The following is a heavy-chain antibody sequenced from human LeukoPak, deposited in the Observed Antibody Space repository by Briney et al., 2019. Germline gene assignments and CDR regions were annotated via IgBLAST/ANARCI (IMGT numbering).Heavy chain of an antibody. J-gene: IGHJ4*02. Sequence: GGSLRLSCAASGFTFSSYAMSWVRQAPGKGLEGVSAISGSGGSTYYADSVKGRFTISSDNSKNTLYLQMNSLRAEDTAVYYCAKDLDDYDILTGYLEGFFDYWGQGTLVTVSS. D-gene: IGHD3-9*01. CDR3: AKDLDDYDILTGYLEGFFDY. CDR1: GFTFSSYA. CDR2: ISGSGGST. V-gene: IGHV3-23*01.